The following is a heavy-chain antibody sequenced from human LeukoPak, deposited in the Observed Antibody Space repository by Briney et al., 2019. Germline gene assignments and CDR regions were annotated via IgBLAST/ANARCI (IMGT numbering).Heavy chain of an antibody. CDR2: LRYDGTNT. D-gene: IGHD4-17*01. Sequence: GGSLRLSCAASGFIFSSYGMHWVRQAPGKGLEWVAFLRYDGTNTYYAGPVKGRFTISRDNSKNTLFLEMNSLRAEDTAVYYCAKDPTVTTDLGFDYWGQGTLVTVSS. CDR1: GFIFSSYG. CDR3: AKDPTVTTDLGFDY. J-gene: IGHJ4*02. V-gene: IGHV3-30*02.